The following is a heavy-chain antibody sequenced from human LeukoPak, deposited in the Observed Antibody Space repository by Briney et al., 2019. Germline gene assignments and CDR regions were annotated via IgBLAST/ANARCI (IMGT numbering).Heavy chain of an antibody. V-gene: IGHV4-4*07. CDR1: GGSISSYY. CDR3: ATNFHHGDYRR. D-gene: IGHD4-17*01. J-gene: IGHJ4*02. CDR2: TYTSGST. Sequence: SETLSLTCTVSGGSISSYYWSWIRQPAGKGLEWIGRTYTSGSTNYNPSLKSRVTISVDKSKNQFSLELSSVTAADTAVYYCATNFHHGDYRRWGQGTLVTVSS.